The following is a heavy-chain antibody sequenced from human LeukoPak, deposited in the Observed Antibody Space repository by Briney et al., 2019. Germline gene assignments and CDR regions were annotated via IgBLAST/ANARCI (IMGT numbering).Heavy chain of an antibody. J-gene: IGHJ5*02. CDR2: INHSGST. D-gene: IGHD3-10*01. Sequence: SETLSLTCAVYGGSFSGYYWSWIHQPPGKGLEWIGEINHSGSTKYNPSLESRVTISVDTSKNQFSLKLSSVAAADTAVYYCARGYASGSSWFDPWGQGTLVTVSS. V-gene: IGHV4-34*01. CDR1: GGSFSGYY. CDR3: ARGYASGSSWFDP.